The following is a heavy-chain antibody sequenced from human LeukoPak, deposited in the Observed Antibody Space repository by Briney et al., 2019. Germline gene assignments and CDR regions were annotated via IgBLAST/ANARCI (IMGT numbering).Heavy chain of an antibody. CDR2: IYSGGST. J-gene: IGHJ4*02. CDR3: ARGGEAFEY. V-gene: IGHV3-53*01. Sequence: GGSLRLSCAASGFTVSSNYMSWVPHAPGKGLECVSVIYSGGSTYYANSVKGRFTISRDHSKNTLYLQMNSLRAEDTARYYRARGGEAFEYWGQGVLVTVSS. CDR1: GFTVSSNY. D-gene: IGHD3-16*01.